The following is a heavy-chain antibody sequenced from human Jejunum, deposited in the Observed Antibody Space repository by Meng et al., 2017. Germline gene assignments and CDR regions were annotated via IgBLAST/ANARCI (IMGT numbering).Heavy chain of an antibody. D-gene: IGHD2-21*02. J-gene: IGHJ4*02. CDR1: GFSFSSYE. CDR3: ATVGTADY. Sequence: GSLRLSCAASGFSFSSYEMHWVRQAPGKGLEWVSYISNSGFTIYYADSVKGRFTISRDNAKNSLHLQMNSLRAEDTAVYYCATVGTADYWGQGTLVTVSS. V-gene: IGHV3-48*03. CDR2: ISNSGFTI.